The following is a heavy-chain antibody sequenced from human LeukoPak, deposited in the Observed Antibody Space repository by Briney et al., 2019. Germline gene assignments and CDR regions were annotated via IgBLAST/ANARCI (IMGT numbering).Heavy chain of an antibody. V-gene: IGHV3-33*01. D-gene: IGHD6-19*01. J-gene: IGHJ6*02. Sequence: PGRSLRLSCAASGFTFSSYGMHWVRQAPGKGLEWVSVIWYDGSNKYYADSVKGRFTISRDNSKNTLYLQMNSLRAEDTAVYYCARDKYSSGWYYDHYGMDVWGQGTTVTVSS. CDR3: ARDKYSSGWYYDHYGMDV. CDR1: GFTFSSYG. CDR2: IWYDGSNK.